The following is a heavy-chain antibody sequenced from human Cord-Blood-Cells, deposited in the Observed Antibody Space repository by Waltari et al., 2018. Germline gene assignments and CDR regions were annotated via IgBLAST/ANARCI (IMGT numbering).Heavy chain of an antibody. CDR3: ARSYYDSSGYYYYFDY. CDR2: TRNKANSYTT. V-gene: IGHV3-72*01. CDR1: GFTFSDHY. Sequence: EVQLVESGGGLVQPGGSLRLFCAASGFTFSDHYMDWVRQAPGKGLEWVGRTRNKANSYTTEYAASVKGRFTISRDDSKNSLYLQMNSLKTEDTAVYYCARSYYDSSGYYYYFDYWGQGTLVTVSS. D-gene: IGHD3-22*01. J-gene: IGHJ4*02.